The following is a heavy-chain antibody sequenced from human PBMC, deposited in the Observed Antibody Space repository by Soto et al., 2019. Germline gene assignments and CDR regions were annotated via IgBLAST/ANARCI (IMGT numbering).Heavy chain of an antibody. CDR3: ARLYCRGGSCYSGDAFDI. D-gene: IGHD2-15*01. J-gene: IGHJ3*02. Sequence: LRLSCAASGFTFSSYGMNWVRQAPGKGLEWVSSISTSTSYIYYADSVKGRFTISRDNAKNSVYLQMNSLRAEDTAVYYCARLYCRGGSCYSGDAFDIWGQGTMVTVSS. CDR2: ISTSTSYI. CDR1: GFTFSSYG. V-gene: IGHV3-21*01.